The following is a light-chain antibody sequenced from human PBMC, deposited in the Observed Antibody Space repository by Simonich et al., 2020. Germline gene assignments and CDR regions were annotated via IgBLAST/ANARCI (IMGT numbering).Light chain of an antibody. CDR1: QSVISSY. V-gene: IGKV3D-20*01. J-gene: IGKJ1*01. Sequence: EIVLTQSPGTLSLSPGVRATLSFRASQSVISSYLACYQQKPGLAPRLLIYDASRRANGIPDRFSGSGSGTDFTLNISRLEPEDFAVYYCQQYGSSPETFGQGTKVEIK. CDR2: DAS. CDR3: QQYGSSPET.